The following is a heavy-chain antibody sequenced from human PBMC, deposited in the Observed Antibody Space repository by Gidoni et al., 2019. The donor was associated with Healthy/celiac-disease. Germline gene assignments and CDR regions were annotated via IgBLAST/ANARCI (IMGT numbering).Heavy chain of an antibody. CDR3: ARRYCSGGSCLIDY. CDR1: GGSISSYY. V-gene: IGHV4-59*01. D-gene: IGHD2-15*01. CDR2: IYYSGST. Sequence: QVQLQESGPGLAQPSETLSPTCTASGGSISSYYWSWIRQPPGTGLEWIGYIYYSGSTTYNPSLKSRVTISVDTSKNQFSLKLSSVTAADTAVYYCARRYCSGGSCLIDYWGQGTLVTVSS. J-gene: IGHJ4*02.